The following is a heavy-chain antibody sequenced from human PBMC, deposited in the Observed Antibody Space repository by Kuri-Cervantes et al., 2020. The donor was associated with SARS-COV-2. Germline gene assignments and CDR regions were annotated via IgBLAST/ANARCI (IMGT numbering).Heavy chain of an antibody. V-gene: IGHV4-59*01. D-gene: IGHD5-12*01. J-gene: IGHJ5*02. CDR2: IYYSGGT. Sequence: SETLSLTCTVSGASISRYYLSWIRQPPGKGLEWIGYIYYSGGTNYNPSLKSRVTISVDTSKNQFSLKLSSVTAADTAVYYCARDSRGATNWFDPWGQGTLVTVSS. CDR1: GASISRYY. CDR3: ARDSRGATNWFDP.